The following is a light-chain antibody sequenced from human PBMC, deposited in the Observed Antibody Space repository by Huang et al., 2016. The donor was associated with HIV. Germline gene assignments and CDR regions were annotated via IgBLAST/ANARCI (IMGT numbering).Light chain of an antibody. CDR3: QQYSSSPWT. V-gene: IGKV3-20*01. J-gene: IGKJ3*01. CDR2: GSS. Sequence: EIVLTQSPDTLSLSPGERGALSFRASHNVSNDYLAWYQHKSGQAPRLLIYGSSGRATGTPAMFSGSGSGTDFSLTIDTVEPEDCALYYCQQYSSSPWTFGPGSKLEIK. CDR1: HNVSNDY.